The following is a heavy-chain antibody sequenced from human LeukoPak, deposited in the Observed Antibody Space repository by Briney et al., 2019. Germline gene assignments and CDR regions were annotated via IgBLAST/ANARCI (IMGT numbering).Heavy chain of an antibody. CDR2: IYWDDDK. CDR3: ARIYSSGWSNDY. Sequence: SGPTLVNPTQTLTLTCTFSGFSLSTTGAGVGWIRQPPGKALEWLALIYWDDDKRHSPSLKTRLTISKDTSKNQVVLIMTNMDPVDTATYYCARIYSSGWSNDYWGQGTLVTVSS. J-gene: IGHJ4*02. CDR1: GFSLSTTGAG. D-gene: IGHD6-19*01. V-gene: IGHV2-5*02.